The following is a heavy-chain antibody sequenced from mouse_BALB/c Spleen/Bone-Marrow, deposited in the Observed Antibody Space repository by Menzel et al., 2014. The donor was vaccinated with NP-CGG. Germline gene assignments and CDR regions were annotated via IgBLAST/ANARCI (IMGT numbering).Heavy chain of an antibody. V-gene: IGHV1S81*02. D-gene: IGHD2-2*01. Sequence: VQGVESGAELVKPGASVKLSCKASGYTFTSYWMHWVKQRPGQGLERIGEINPSNGRADYNEKFRSKATLTVDRSSSTAYMQLSSLTSEDSAVYYCARAGGYDGFAYWGQGTLVTVSA. J-gene: IGHJ3*01. CDR2: INPSNGRA. CDR1: GYTFTSYW. CDR3: ARAGGYDGFAY.